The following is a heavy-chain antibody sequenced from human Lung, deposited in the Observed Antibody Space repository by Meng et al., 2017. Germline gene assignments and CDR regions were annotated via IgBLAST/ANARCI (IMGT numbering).Heavy chain of an antibody. CDR2: ISVYNVNT. CDR3: ARSPYSSGWPNFDS. D-gene: IGHD6-19*01. Sequence: QVHRVQAGAEVREPGAFAKVSCMAAGYPFTNYGISWVRQAPGQGLEWMGWISVYNVNTNYAQKFQGRVTMTTDTSTSTTYMELRSLRSDDTGAYYCARSPYSSGWPNFDSWGQGTLVTVSS. J-gene: IGHJ4*02. V-gene: IGHV1-18*01. CDR1: GYPFTNYG.